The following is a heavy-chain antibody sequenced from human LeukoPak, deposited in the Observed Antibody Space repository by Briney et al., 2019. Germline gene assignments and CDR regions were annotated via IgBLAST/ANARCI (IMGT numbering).Heavy chain of an antibody. CDR2: ILTSGST. Sequence: PSETLSLTCTVSGGSISSYHCSWVRQPPGKGLEWIGYILTSGSTNYNPSLKSRLTISVDTSKNQFTLKVNSVTAADTAVYYCARGSLLNGAPIGYWGQGTLVTVPS. CDR3: ARGSLLNGAPIGY. D-gene: IGHD2-8*01. J-gene: IGHJ4*02. CDR1: GGSISSYH. V-gene: IGHV4-4*09.